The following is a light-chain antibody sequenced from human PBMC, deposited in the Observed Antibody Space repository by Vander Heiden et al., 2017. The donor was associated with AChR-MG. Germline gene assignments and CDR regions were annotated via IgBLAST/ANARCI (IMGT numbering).Light chain of an antibody. V-gene: IGKV1-5*03. CDR2: KAS. J-gene: IGKJ1*01. CDR3: QDESTSWRT. CDR1: QSLNSW. Sequence: DIQMTQSPSTLSASVGDRVTITCRASQSLNSWLAWYQQKPGKAPKMLIYKASTLETGVPSRFSGSGSGTEFTLTISSLHPDEFATYYCQDESTSWRTFGQGTTVEIK.